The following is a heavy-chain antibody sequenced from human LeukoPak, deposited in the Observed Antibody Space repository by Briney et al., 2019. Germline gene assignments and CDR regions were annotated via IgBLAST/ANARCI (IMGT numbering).Heavy chain of an antibody. CDR2: IIPIFGTA. CDR3: VLEGNWNYIARLGITGFDP. V-gene: IGHV1-69*05. J-gene: IGHJ5*02. D-gene: IGHD1-7*01. CDR1: GGTFSSYA. Sequence: SVKVSCKASGGTFSSYAISWVRQAPGQGLEWMGGIIPIFGTANYAQKFQGRVTITTDESTSTAYMELSSLRSEDTAVYYCVLEGNWNYIARLGITGFDPWGQGTLVTVSS.